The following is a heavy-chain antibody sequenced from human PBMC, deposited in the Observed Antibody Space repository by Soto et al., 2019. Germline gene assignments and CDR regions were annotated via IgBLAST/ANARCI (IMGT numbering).Heavy chain of an antibody. CDR1: GYTFTSYG. Sequence: QVQLLQSGAEVKKPGASVKVSCKASGYTFTSYGISWVRQAPGQGLEGMGWFSTFNSHTDYAQKVQGRVAMTTDRSTATAYMELRSLRSHDTAVYYCARGPLDYPIPDFDYWGQGTLVTVSS. D-gene: IGHD2-8*01. J-gene: IGHJ4*02. CDR2: FSTFNSHT. V-gene: IGHV1-18*01. CDR3: ARGPLDYPIPDFDY.